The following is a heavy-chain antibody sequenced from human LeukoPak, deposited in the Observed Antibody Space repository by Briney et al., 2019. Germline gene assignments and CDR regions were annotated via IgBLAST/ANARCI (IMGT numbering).Heavy chain of an antibody. CDR2: INGYGSTT. CDR3: TRDLGYGMDV. Sequence: GGSLRLSCEASGFTFSIYWLHWVRQAPGKGLVWVSRINGYGSTTAYADSVKGRFTISRDNAKNTLYLQMNSLRAEDTAVYYRTRDLGYGMDVWGQGTLVTVSS. D-gene: IGHD3-16*01. V-gene: IGHV3-74*01. J-gene: IGHJ6*02. CDR1: GFTFSIYW.